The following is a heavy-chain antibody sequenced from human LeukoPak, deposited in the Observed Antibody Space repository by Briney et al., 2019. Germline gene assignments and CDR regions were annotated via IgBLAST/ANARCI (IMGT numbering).Heavy chain of an antibody. CDR3: ARARYDFWSGPPIWFDP. CDR2: INHSGST. V-gene: IGHV4-34*01. CDR1: GGSFSGYY. J-gene: IGHJ5*02. Sequence: SETLSLTCAVYGGSFSGYYWSWIRQPPGKGLEWIGEINHSGSTNYNPSLKSRVTISVDTSKNQFSLKLSSVTAADTAVYYCARARYDFWSGPPIWFDPWGQGTLVTVSS. D-gene: IGHD3-3*01.